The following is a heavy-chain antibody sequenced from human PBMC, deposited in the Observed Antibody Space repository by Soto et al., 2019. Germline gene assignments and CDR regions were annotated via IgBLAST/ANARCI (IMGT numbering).Heavy chain of an antibody. J-gene: IGHJ6*02. D-gene: IGHD3-3*01. CDR2: IYSGGST. Sequence: EVQLVESGGGLIQPGGSLRLSCAASGFTVSSNSMSWVRQAPGKGLEWVSVIYSGGSTYYADSVKDRFTISRDNSKNTLYLQMNSLRVEDTAVYYCARVPTIFGVVTTYNGMDVWGQGTTVTVSS. V-gene: IGHV3-53*01. CDR3: ARVPTIFGVVTTYNGMDV. CDR1: GFTVSSNS.